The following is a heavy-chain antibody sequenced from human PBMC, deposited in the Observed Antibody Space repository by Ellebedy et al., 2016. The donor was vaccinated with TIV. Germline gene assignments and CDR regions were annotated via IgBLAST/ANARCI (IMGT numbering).Heavy chain of an antibody. D-gene: IGHD6-6*01. CDR2: IYPGDSDT. CDR1: GYSFTSYW. J-gene: IGHJ3*02. Sequence: KVSCXGSGYSFTSYWIGWVRQMPGKGLEWMGIIYPGDSDTRYSPSFQGQVTISADKSISTAYLQWSSLKASDTAMYYCARPIAARGYDAFDIWGQGTMVTVSS. CDR3: ARPIAARGYDAFDI. V-gene: IGHV5-51*01.